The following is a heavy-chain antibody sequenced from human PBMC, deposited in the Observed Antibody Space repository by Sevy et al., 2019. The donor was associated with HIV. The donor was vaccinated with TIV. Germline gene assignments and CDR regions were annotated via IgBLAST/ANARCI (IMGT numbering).Heavy chain of an antibody. J-gene: IGHJ4*02. V-gene: IGHV3-48*03. CDR2: ISNTGSSI. Sequence: GGSLRLSCAASGFTFSSYEMNWVRQAPGKGLEWVPYISNTGSSIYYSDSVKGRFTMSRDNAKNSLYLQMNSLRGEDTAVYYCARDLPPSATTVSHFDYWGRGTLVTVSS. D-gene: IGHD4-17*01. CDR3: ARDLPPSATTVSHFDY. CDR1: GFTFSSYE.